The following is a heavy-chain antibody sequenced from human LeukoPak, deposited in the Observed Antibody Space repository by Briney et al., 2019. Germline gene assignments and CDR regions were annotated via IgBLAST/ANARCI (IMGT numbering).Heavy chain of an antibody. CDR1: GYTLTELS. J-gene: IGHJ3*02. Sequence: ASVKVSCKVSGYTLTELSMHWVRQAPGKGLEWMGGFDPEDGETIYAQKFQGRVTITTDKSTSTAYMELSSLRSEDTAVYYCARVLDAFDIWGQGTMVTVSS. V-gene: IGHV1-24*01. CDR3: ARVLDAFDI. CDR2: FDPEDGET.